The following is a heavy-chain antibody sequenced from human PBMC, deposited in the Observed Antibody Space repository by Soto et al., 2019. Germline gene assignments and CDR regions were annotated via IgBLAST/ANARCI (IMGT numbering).Heavy chain of an antibody. Sequence: GGSLRLSCAASGFTFSSYAMHWVRQAPGKGLEWVAVISYDGSNKYYADSVKGRFTISRDNSKNTLYLQMNSLRAEDTAVYYCAREGRGLVGATSPQNYGMDVWGQGTTVTVSS. J-gene: IGHJ6*02. D-gene: IGHD1-26*01. CDR2: ISYDGSNK. V-gene: IGHV3-30-3*01. CDR3: AREGRGLVGATSPQNYGMDV. CDR1: GFTFSSYA.